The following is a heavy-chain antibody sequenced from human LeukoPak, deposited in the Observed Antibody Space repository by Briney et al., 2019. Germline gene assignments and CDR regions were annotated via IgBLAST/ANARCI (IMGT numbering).Heavy chain of an antibody. CDR3: ASGGAYCGGDCAGQSDY. V-gene: IGHV3-11*04. J-gene: IGHJ4*02. D-gene: IGHD2-21*02. CDR2: ISSSGSTI. Sequence: LSLTCAVYGGSFSGYYMSWIRQAPGKGLEWVSYISSSGSTIYYADSVKGRFTISRDNAKNSLYLQMNSLRAEDTAVYYCASGGAYCGGDCAGQSDYWGQGTLVTVSS. CDR1: GGSFSGYY.